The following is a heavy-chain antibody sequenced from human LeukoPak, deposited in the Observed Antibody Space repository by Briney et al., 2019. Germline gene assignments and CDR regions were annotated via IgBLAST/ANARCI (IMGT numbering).Heavy chain of an antibody. V-gene: IGHV3-23*01. D-gene: IGHD6-19*01. Sequence: GGSLRLSCAASGFTFSSYAMSWVRQAPGKGLEWVSAISGSGGSTYYADSVKGRFTISRDNSKNTLYLQMNSLRAEDTAVYYCAKDAPHSSGWYFYSYFDYWGQGTLVTVSS. CDR1: GFTFSSYA. CDR2: ISGSGGST. CDR3: AKDAPHSSGWYFYSYFDY. J-gene: IGHJ4*02.